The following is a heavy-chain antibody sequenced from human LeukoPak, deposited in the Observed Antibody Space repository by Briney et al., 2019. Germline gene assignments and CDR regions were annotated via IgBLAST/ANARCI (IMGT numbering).Heavy chain of an antibody. CDR2: ISISGAST. CDR1: GFTFSSYA. V-gene: IGHV3-23*01. CDR3: AKVIDSYGQGDI. J-gene: IGHJ3*02. D-gene: IGHD5-18*01. Sequence: GESLRLSCTASGFTFSSYAMTWVRQAPGKGLEWVSGISISGASTYYADSVKGRFTISRDNSKNTLYLQMNSLRAEDTAVYHCAKVIDSYGQGDIWGQGTMVTVAS.